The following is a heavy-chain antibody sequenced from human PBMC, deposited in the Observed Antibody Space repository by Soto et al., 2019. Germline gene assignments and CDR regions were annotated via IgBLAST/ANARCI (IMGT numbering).Heavy chain of an antibody. Sequence: EVQLVESGGGLVQPGGSLRLSCAASGFTFSSYDMHWVRQATGKGLEWVSAIGTAGDTYYPGSVKGRFTISRDNAKNSLYLQMNSLRAEDTAVYYCARYVTIFGVVMGYFDYWGQGTLVTVSS. V-gene: IGHV3-13*01. CDR3: ARYVTIFGVVMGYFDY. CDR1: GFTFSSYD. CDR2: IGTAGDT. J-gene: IGHJ4*02. D-gene: IGHD3-3*01.